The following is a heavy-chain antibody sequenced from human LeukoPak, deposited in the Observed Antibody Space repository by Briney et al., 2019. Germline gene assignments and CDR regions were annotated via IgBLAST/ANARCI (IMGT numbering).Heavy chain of an antibody. CDR1: GFTFSSYS. D-gene: IGHD3-3*01. Sequence: GGALRLSCAASGFTFSSYSMTWVRQAPGKGLEWVSSMTSGGRYKYYADSVRGRFTISRDNAKNSLYLLMNSLRVEDTAVYYCARDRPTGASRLFVVQWGQGTLVTVS. J-gene: IGHJ4*02. V-gene: IGHV3-21*01. CDR2: MTSGGRYK. CDR3: ARDRPTGASRLFVVQ.